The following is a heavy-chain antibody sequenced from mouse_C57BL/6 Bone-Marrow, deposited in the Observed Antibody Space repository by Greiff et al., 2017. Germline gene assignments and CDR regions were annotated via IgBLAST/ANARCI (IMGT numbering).Heavy chain of an antibody. J-gene: IGHJ3*01. CDR2: IWSGGST. CDR3: ARIVFWFAY. V-gene: IGHV2-2*01. CDR1: GFSLTSYG. Sequence: VQLQQSGPGLVQPSQSLSITCTVSGFSLTSYGVHWVRQSPGKGLEWLGVIWSGGSTDYNAAFISRLSISKDNSKSQVFFKMNSLQADDTAIYYCARIVFWFAYWGQGTLVTVSA.